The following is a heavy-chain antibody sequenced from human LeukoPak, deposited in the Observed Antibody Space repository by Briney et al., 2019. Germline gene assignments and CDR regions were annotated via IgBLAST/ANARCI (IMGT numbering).Heavy chain of an antibody. CDR1: GFTFSSYG. CDR2: ISGSGGST. D-gene: IGHD1-26*01. V-gene: IGHV3-23*01. J-gene: IGHJ4*02. CDR3: AKFDNRIVGAASFNY. Sequence: PGGSLRLSCAASGFTFSSYGMSWVRQAPGKGLEWVSAISGSGGSTHYADSVKGRFTISRDNSKNTLYLQMNSLRAEDTAVYYCAKFDNRIVGAASFNYWGQGTLVTVSS.